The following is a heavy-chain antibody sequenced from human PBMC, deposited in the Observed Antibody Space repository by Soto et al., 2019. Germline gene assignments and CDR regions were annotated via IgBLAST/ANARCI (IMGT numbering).Heavy chain of an antibody. Sequence: QVQLVESGGGVVQPGRSLRLSCAASGFSFTSYAMHWVRQAPGKGLDYVAIISYDGSNTYYADSVKGRFTISRDNSKNTLYLQINSLRAEDTAVYYCAKDGETKQWLRYFDYWGQGTLVTVSS. J-gene: IGHJ4*02. CDR1: GFSFTSYA. V-gene: IGHV3-30*18. CDR2: ISYDGSNT. CDR3: AKDGETKQWLRYFDY. D-gene: IGHD6-19*01.